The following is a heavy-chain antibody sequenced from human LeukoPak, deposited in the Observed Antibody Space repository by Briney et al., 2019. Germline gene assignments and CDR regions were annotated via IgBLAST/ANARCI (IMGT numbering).Heavy chain of an antibody. CDR3: EGYTIERGDAFDI. V-gene: IGHV3-74*01. CDR1: GFTFSSYR. D-gene: IGHD1-1*01. Sequence: PGGSLRLSCAASGFTFSSYRMHWVRQAPGRGLVWVSRIKTDGSTTSYADSVKGRFTISRDNAKNTLYLQMNSLRAEDSAVYYCEGYTIERGDAFDIWGQGTMVTASS. CDR2: IKTDGSTT. J-gene: IGHJ3*02.